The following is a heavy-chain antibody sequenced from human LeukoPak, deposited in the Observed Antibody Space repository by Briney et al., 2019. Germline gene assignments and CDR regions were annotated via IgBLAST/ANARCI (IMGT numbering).Heavy chain of an antibody. V-gene: IGHV3-23*01. Sequence: PGGSLRLSCAASGFTFSSYGMSWVRQAPGKGLEWVSAISGSGGSTYYADSVKGRFTISRDNSKNTLYLQMNSLRAEDTAVYYCAKYSDYYGSGSYHDYWGQGPLVTVSS. J-gene: IGHJ4*02. D-gene: IGHD3-10*01. CDR3: AKYSDYYGSGSYHDY. CDR1: GFTFSSYG. CDR2: ISGSGGST.